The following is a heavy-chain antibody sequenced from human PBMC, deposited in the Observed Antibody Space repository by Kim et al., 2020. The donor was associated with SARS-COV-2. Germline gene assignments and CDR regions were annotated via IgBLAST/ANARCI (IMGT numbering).Heavy chain of an antibody. D-gene: IGHD3-16*01. CDR3: ARDIAHYYVSGSYFGY. CDR2: INWNSGST. Sequence: GGSLRLSCAASGFTFDDYAMHWVRQPPGKGLEWVSGINWNSGSTGYADSVKGRFTISRDNARNSLYLEMNSLGADDTALYFCARDIAHYYVSGSYFGYWGQGTHVTVSS. CDR1: GFTFDDYA. J-gene: IGHJ4*02. V-gene: IGHV3-9*01.